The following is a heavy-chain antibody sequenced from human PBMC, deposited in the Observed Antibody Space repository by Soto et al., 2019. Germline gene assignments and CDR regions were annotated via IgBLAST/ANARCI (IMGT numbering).Heavy chain of an antibody. CDR2: IIPIFGTA. CDR1: GVTFSSYA. Sequence: SVKVSCKASGVTFSSYAISWVRQAPGQGLEWMGGIIPIFGTANYAQKFQGRVTIPADESTSTAYMELSSLRSEDTAVYYCARGQHYYVSGSYYNIFDYYGMDVWGQGTTVTVSS. CDR3: ARGQHYYVSGSYYNIFDYYGMDV. V-gene: IGHV1-69*13. D-gene: IGHD3-10*01. J-gene: IGHJ6*02.